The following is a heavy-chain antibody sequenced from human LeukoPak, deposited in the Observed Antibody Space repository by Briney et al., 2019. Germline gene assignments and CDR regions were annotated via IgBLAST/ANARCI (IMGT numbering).Heavy chain of an antibody. CDR1: GLTISSYS. D-gene: IGHD3-10*02. CDR2: ISSSSSTI. J-gene: IGHJ6*04. Sequence: GGSLRLSCAASGLTISSYSMNWVRQAPGKGLQWVSYISSSSSTIYYADSVKGRFTISRDNAKNSLYLQMNSLRAEDTAVYYCAELGITMIGGVWGKGTTVTISS. V-gene: IGHV3-48*01. CDR3: AELGITMIGGV.